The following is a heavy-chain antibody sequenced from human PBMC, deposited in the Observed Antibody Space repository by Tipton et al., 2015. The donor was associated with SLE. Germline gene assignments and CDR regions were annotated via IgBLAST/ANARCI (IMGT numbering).Heavy chain of an antibody. D-gene: IGHD5-18*01. V-gene: IGHV3-23*01. CDR3: VKGERGGYSYGAFDY. J-gene: IGHJ4*02. CDR2: ISGSGGST. Sequence: SLRLSCAASGFTFSSYAMSWVRQAPGKGLEWVSAISGSGGSTYYADSVKGRFTISRDNSKNTLYLQMNSLRADDTAVYYCVKGERGGYSYGAFDYWGQGTLVTVSS. CDR1: GFTFSSYA.